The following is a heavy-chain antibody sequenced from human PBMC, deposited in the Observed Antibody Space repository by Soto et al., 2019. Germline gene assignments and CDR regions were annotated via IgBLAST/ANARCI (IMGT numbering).Heavy chain of an antibody. V-gene: IGHV4-59*01. J-gene: IGHJ5*02. CDR1: GGSISSYY. CDR2: IYYSGST. D-gene: IGHD6-19*01. Sequence: QVQLQESGPGLVKPSETLSLTCTVSGGSISSYYWSWIRQPPGKGLEWIGYIYYSGSTNYNPSLQSRVTISVDTSKDQFSLKLSSVTAADTAVYYCARESSSGWYGNWFDPWGQGTLVTVSS. CDR3: ARESSSGWYGNWFDP.